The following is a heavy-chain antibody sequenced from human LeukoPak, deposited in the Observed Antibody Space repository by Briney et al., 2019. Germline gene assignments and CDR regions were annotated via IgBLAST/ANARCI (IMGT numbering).Heavy chain of an antibody. Sequence: PSETLSLTCAVYGGSFSGYYWSWIRQPPGKGLEWIGEINHSGSTNYNPSLTSRVTISVDTSKNQFSLKLSSVTAADTAVYYCARGSTLLWFGELLSWFDPWGQGTLVTVSS. D-gene: IGHD3-10*01. CDR1: GGSFSGYY. CDR2: INHSGST. J-gene: IGHJ5*02. CDR3: ARGSTLLWFGELLSWFDP. V-gene: IGHV4-34*01.